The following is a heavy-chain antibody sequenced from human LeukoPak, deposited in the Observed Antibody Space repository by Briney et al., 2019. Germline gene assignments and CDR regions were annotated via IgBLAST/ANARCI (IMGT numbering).Heavy chain of an antibody. D-gene: IGHD2-2*01. J-gene: IGHJ4*02. V-gene: IGHV1-69*13. Sequence: ASVKVSFKASGCTFSSYAISWVRQAPGQGLDWMGGIIPIFGTANYAQKFQGRVMITADESTSTAYMELSSLRSEDTAVYYCARVRGGDCSSTSCSYWPFDYWGQGTLVTVSS. CDR2: IIPIFGTA. CDR1: GCTFSSYA. CDR3: ARVRGGDCSSTSCSYWPFDY.